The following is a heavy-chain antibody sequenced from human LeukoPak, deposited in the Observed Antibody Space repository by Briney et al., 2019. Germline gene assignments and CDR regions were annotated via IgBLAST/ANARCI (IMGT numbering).Heavy chain of an antibody. CDR2: INPNSGGT. V-gene: IGHV1-2*02. CDR1: GYTFTGYY. Sequence: ASVKASCKASGYTFTGYYMHWVRQAPGQGLEWMGWINPNSGGTNYAQKFQGRVTMTRDTSISTAYMELSRLRSDDTAVYYCARDQGTFWSGYWGFDPWGQGTLVTVSS. J-gene: IGHJ5*02. D-gene: IGHD3-3*01. CDR3: ARDQGTFWSGYWGFDP.